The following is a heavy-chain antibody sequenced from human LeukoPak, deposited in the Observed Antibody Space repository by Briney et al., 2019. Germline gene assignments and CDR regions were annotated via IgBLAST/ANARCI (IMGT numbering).Heavy chain of an antibody. J-gene: IGHJ4*02. V-gene: IGHV4-59*01. Sequence: SETLSLTCTVSGGSISINYYWSWVRQPPGKGLEWIGYISYSGSTKYNPSLKSRVTMSVDTSKNQFSLKLSSVTAADTAVYYCARVTDGYWGQGTLVTVSS. CDR3: ARVTDGY. CDR1: GGSISINYY. D-gene: IGHD5-24*01. CDR2: ISYSGST.